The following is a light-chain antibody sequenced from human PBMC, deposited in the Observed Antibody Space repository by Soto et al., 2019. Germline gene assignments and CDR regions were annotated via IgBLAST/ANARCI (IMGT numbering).Light chain of an antibody. CDR1: QSVSSRN. V-gene: IGKV3-20*01. J-gene: IGKJ1*01. CDR3: QQYDSSPRT. CDR2: GVS. Sequence: EIVLTQSPGTLSLSPGERATLSCRSSQSVSSRNLAWYQQKPGQAPRPLIYGVSSRDTGIPDRFSGSGSGTDFTLTISRLEPEDFAVYYCQQYDSSPRTFGQGTKVDI.